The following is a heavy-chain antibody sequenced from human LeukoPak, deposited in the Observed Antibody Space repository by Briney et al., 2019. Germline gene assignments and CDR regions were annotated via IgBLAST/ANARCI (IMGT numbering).Heavy chain of an antibody. CDR1: GFTFSNYG. D-gene: IGHD2-15*01. V-gene: IGHV3-30*18. J-gene: IGHJ6*02. Sequence: PGGSLRLSCAASGFTFSNYGMHWVRQAPGKGLEGVAVISYDERDKYYADSVKGRFTISRDNSKNTLYLQMNSLRPEDTAVYYCAKGVVAATNAAYYGMDVWGQGTTVTVSS. CDR3: AKGVVAATNAAYYGMDV. CDR2: ISYDERDK.